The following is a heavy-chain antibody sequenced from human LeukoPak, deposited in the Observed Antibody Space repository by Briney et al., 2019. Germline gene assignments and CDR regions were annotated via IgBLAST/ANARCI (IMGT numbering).Heavy chain of an antibody. Sequence: SDPLSLTCTVCGASNTNYYWVGTRQLPGKGLEWIGYIHACGRTGYHPPLKRRVIMSVDMSKNHFSLGLSSETAADTSIYYCARQTRYGNYIPDDIWGQGTMVTASS. D-gene: IGHD4-11*01. CDR1: GASNTNYY. CDR3: ARQTRYGNYIPDDI. V-gene: IGHV4-4*09. J-gene: IGHJ3*02. CDR2: IHACGRT.